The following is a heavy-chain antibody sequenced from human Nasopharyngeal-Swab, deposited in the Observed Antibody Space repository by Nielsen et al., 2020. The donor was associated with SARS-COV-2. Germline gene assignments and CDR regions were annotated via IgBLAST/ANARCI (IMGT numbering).Heavy chain of an antibody. D-gene: IGHD3-3*01. CDR2: IIPIFGTA. V-gene: IGHV1-69*01. J-gene: IGHJ6*02. CDR3: ARPRARIQYDFWSGYYYYGMDV. Sequence: WVRQAPGQGLEWMGGIIPIFGTANYAQKFQGRVTITADESTSTAYMELSSLRSEDTAVYYCARPRARIQYDFWSGYYYYGMDVWGQGTTVTVSS.